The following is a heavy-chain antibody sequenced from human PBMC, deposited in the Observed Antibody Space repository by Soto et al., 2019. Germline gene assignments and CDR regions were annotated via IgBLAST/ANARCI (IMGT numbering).Heavy chain of an antibody. CDR2: ISYDGSNK. D-gene: IGHD6-13*01. CDR3: AKVAAADDFDY. V-gene: IGHV3-30*18. CDR1: GFTFSSYG. Sequence: VGSLRLSCAASGFTFSSYGMHWVRQAPGKGLEWVAAISYDGSNKYYADSVKGRFTISRDNSKNTLYLQMNSLRAEDTAVYYCAKVAAADDFDYWGQGTLVTVSS. J-gene: IGHJ4*02.